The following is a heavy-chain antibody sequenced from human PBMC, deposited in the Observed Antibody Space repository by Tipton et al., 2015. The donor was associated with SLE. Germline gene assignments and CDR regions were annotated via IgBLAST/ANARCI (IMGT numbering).Heavy chain of an antibody. Sequence: TLSLTCTVSGDSISSYYWSWIRQPPGKGLEWIGYIYYSGSTKYNPSLKSRVTISVDTSKNQFSLKLSSVTAADTAVYYCASDFDYSTSGWFDPWGQGTLVTVSS. V-gene: IGHV4-59*12. CDR1: GDSISSYY. CDR2: IYYSGST. CDR3: ASDFDYSTSGWFDP. J-gene: IGHJ5*02. D-gene: IGHD4-11*01.